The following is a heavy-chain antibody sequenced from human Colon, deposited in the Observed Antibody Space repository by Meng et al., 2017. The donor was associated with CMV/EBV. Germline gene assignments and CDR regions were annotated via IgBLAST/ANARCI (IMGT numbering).Heavy chain of an antibody. Sequence: SETLSLTCTVSGGSISSSSHYWGWIRQSPGRGLEWIGCIYYLGSTFYSPSLKSRVTISVDTSKNQFSLKLSSVTAADTAVYYCTRGGSWFDPWGRGTLVTVSS. CDR1: GGSISSSSHY. V-gene: IGHV4-39*07. J-gene: IGHJ5*02. CDR2: IYYLGST. CDR3: TRGGSWFDP.